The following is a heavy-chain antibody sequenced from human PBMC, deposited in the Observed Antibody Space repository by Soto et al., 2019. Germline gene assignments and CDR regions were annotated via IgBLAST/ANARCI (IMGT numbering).Heavy chain of an antibody. V-gene: IGHV5-51*01. CDR2: IYPGDSDT. CDR1: GYSFTSYW. Sequence: GASLKISCKGSGYSFTSYWIGWVRQMPGKGLEWMGIIYPGDSDTRYSPSFQGQVTISADKSISTAYLQWSSLKASDTAMYYCARRAYYYDSSGYLTYYYYGMDVWGQGTTVTVSS. J-gene: IGHJ6*02. CDR3: ARRAYYYDSSGYLTYYYYGMDV. D-gene: IGHD3-22*01.